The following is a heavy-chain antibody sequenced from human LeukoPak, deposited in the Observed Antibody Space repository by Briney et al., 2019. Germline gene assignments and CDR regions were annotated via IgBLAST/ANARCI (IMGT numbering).Heavy chain of an antibody. CDR2: ICGSGGNT. CDR1: GFNLSSYA. Sequence: GGSLRLSCAASGFNLSSYAMNWVRQAPGKGLEWVSAICGSGGNTYFADSVKGRFSISGDTSKNTLSLLMSSLRAEDTAVYYCAKARGSTSSLSIDSWGQGTLVTVSS. D-gene: IGHD2-15*01. CDR3: AKARGSTSSLSIDS. J-gene: IGHJ4*02. V-gene: IGHV3-23*01.